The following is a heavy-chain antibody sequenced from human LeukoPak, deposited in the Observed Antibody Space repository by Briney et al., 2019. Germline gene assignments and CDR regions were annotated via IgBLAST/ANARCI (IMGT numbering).Heavy chain of an antibody. Sequence: QAGGSLRLSCVVSGLTFSNYWMIWVRQAPGKGLESAAIVNEDGSAKYYLDSVKGRFTISRDNARNSLYLEMNSLRAEDTAVYYCARDYWRSIDHWGQGTLVTVSS. J-gene: IGHJ4*02. CDR1: GLTFSNYW. V-gene: IGHV3-7*01. CDR3: ARDYWRSIDH. CDR2: VNEDGSAK. D-gene: IGHD1-1*01.